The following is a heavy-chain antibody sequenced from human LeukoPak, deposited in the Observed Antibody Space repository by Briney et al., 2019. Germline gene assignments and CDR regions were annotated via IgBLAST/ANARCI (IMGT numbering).Heavy chain of an antibody. D-gene: IGHD6-13*01. V-gene: IGHV1-2*02. J-gene: IGHJ6*03. CDR1: GYTFTGYY. Sequence: VASVKVSCKASGYTFTGYYMHWVRQAPGQGLEWMGWINPNSGGTNYAQKFQGRVTMTRDTSISTAYMELSRLRSDDTAVYYCARSSSWGVTYYYYMDVWGKGTTVTVSS. CDR3: ARSSSWGVTYYYYMDV. CDR2: INPNSGGT.